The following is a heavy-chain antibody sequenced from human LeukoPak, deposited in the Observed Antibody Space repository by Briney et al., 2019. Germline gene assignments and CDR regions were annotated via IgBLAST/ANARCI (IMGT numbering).Heavy chain of an antibody. CDR3: ARDSGYESLYYYYYGMDV. V-gene: IGHV3-48*03. J-gene: IGHJ6*02. D-gene: IGHD5-12*01. Sequence: GGSLRLSCAASGFTFSSYEMNWVRQAPGKGLEWVSYISSSGSTIYYADSVKGRFTISRDNAKNSLYLQMNSLRAEDTAVYYCARDSGYESLYYYYYGMDVWGQGTTVTVSS. CDR2: ISSSGSTI. CDR1: GFTFSSYE.